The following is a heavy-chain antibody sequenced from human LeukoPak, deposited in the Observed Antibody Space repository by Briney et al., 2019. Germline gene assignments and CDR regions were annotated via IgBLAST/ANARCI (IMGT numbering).Heavy chain of an antibody. Sequence: SETLSLTCAVYGGSFSGYYWSWIRQPPGKGLEWIGEINHSGSTNYNPSLKSRVTISVDTSKNQFSLKLSSVTAADTAVYYCARDPPYYYDSSGFDLWGRGTLVTVSS. J-gene: IGHJ2*01. CDR2: INHSGST. CDR1: GGSFSGYY. CDR3: ARDPPYYYDSSGFDL. V-gene: IGHV4-34*01. D-gene: IGHD3-22*01.